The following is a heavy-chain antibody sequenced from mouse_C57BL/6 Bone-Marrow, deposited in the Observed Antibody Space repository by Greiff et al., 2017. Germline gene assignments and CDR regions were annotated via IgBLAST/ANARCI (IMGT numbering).Heavy chain of an antibody. J-gene: IGHJ2*01. V-gene: IGHV1-5*01. CDR3: SLITTVVARDFDY. Sequence: EVQLQQSGTVLARPGASVKMSCKTSGYTFTSYWVHWVKQRPGQGLEWIGAIYPGNSDTSYNQKFKGKAKLTAVTSASTAYMELSSLTNEDSAVYYCSLITTVVARDFDYWGQGTTLTVSS. CDR1: GYTFTSYW. D-gene: IGHD1-1*01. CDR2: IYPGNSDT.